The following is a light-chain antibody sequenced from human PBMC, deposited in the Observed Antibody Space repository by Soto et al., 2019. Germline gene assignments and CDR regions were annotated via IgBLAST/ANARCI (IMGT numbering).Light chain of an antibody. J-gene: IGLJ1*01. CDR2: DVS. CDR3: SSFTSSVTYV. V-gene: IGLV2-14*01. CDR1: SSDVGGHNS. Sequence: ALTQPASVSGSPGQSITISCTGTSSDVGGHNSVSWYRQDPGKAPNLMIYDVSNRPSGVSDRFSGSKSGNTASLTISGLQIEDEADYYCSSFTSSVTYVFGTGTKVTVL.